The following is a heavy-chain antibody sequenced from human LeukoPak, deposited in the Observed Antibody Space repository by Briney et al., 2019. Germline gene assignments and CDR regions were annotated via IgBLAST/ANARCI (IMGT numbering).Heavy chain of an antibody. Sequence: GGSLRLSCAASGFTFSDYYMSWIRQAPGKGLEWVSYISSSGSTIYYADSVKGRFTISRDNAKNSLYLQMNSLRAEDTAVYYCARDAEIGVATITFLDYWGQGTLVTVSS. J-gene: IGHJ4*02. D-gene: IGHD5-12*01. V-gene: IGHV3-11*01. CDR3: ARDAEIGVATITFLDY. CDR2: ISSSGSTI. CDR1: GFTFSDYY.